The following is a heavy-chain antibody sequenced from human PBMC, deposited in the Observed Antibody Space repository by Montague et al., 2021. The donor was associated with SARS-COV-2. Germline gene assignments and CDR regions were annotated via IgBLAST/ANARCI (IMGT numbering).Heavy chain of an antibody. D-gene: IGHD6-13*01. V-gene: IGHV3-23*01. J-gene: IGHJ4*02. CDR1: EFTFSSYA. CDR2: TSGSGGRT. Sequence: SLRLSFSASEFTFSSYAMSWVRQAPGKGLEWVSATSGSGGRTYYADSVKGRFTLSRDNSKNTLYLQMNSLRAEDTAVYYCAKAALGSSSYFDYWGQGTLVTVSS. CDR3: AKAALGSSSYFDY.